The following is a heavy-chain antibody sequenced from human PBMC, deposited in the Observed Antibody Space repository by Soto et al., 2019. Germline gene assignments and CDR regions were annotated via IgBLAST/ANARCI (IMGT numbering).Heavy chain of an antibody. Sequence: QVQLQQWGAGLLKPSETLSLTCAVYGGSFSGYYWSWIRQPPGKGLEWIGEINHSGSTNYNPSLTSRVTISVDTSKNPFSLKLSSVTAADTAVYYCARERFGSGSYSTTNLTSFYYYGMDVWGQGTTVTVSS. CDR3: ARERFGSGSYSTTNLTSFYYYGMDV. CDR2: INHSGST. CDR1: GGSFSGYY. D-gene: IGHD3-10*01. J-gene: IGHJ6*02. V-gene: IGHV4-34*01.